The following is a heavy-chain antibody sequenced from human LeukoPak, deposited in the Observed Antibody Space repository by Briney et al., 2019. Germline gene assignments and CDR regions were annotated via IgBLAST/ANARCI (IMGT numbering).Heavy chain of an antibody. CDR1: GFTFSSYA. CDR3: ARANHPTYYDSSGYYQDY. Sequence: GGSLRLSCAASGFTFSSYAMSWVRQAPGKGLEWVSIISGSGGSTYYADSVKGRFTISRDNAKNTLYLQMNSLRAEDTGVYYCARANHPTYYDSSGYYQDYWGQGTLVTVSS. D-gene: IGHD3-22*01. CDR2: ISGSGGST. V-gene: IGHV3-23*01. J-gene: IGHJ4*02.